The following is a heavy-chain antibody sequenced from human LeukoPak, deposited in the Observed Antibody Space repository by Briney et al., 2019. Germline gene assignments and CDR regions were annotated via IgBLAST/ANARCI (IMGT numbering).Heavy chain of an antibody. D-gene: IGHD3-3*01. CDR3: ARDAGITIFGVVTSDDY. Sequence: ASVKVSCKASGYTFTSYGISWVRQAPGQGLEWMGIINPSGGSTSYAQKFQGRVTMTRDTSTSTVYMELSSLRSEDTAVYYCARDAGITIFGVVTSDDYWGQGTLVTVSS. CDR2: INPSGGST. V-gene: IGHV1-46*01. J-gene: IGHJ4*02. CDR1: GYTFTSYG.